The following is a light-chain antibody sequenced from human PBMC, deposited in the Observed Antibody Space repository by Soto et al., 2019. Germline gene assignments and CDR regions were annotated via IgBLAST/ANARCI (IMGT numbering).Light chain of an antibody. Sequence: QSVPTQPASVSGSPGQSSAISCTGTSSDLGAYDYVSWYQQQPDKAPKLIIYEVTKRPSGVSNRFSGSKSGNTASLTISGLQPEDEADYYCSSHTSGNTRVFGTGTKLTVL. CDR1: SSDLGAYDY. V-gene: IGLV2-14*01. CDR3: SSHTSGNTRV. J-gene: IGLJ1*01. CDR2: EVT.